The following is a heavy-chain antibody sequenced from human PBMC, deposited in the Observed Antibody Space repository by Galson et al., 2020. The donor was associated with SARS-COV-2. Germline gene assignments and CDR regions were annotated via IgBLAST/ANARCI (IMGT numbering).Heavy chain of an antibody. CDR1: GGSFTSGGYY. D-gene: IGHD3-3*01. V-gene: IGHV4-31*03. Sequence: KASETLSLTCTVPGGSFTSGGYYWSWIRQHPGKGLEWIGSFYSGDKTVYNPSLESRISISVDTPKKQFSLNLRSVTAADTAVYYCARGWQQFYYLDYWGQGTLVSASS. CDR3: ARGWQQFYYLDY. J-gene: IGHJ4*02. CDR2: FYSGDKT.